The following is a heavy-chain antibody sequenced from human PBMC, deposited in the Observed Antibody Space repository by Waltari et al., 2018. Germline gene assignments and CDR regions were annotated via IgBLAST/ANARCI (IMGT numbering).Heavy chain of an antibody. V-gene: IGHV1-2*06. J-gene: IGHJ6*04. CDR3: ARAPIFVVVPAATLDV. CDR1: GYTFTGYY. D-gene: IGHD2-2*01. CDR2: INPNSGGT. Sequence: QVQLVQSGAEVKKPGASVKVSCKASGYTFTGYYMHCVRPAPGQGLEWMGRINPNSGGTNYAQKFQGRVTMTRDTSISTAYMELSRLRSDDTAVYYCARAPIFVVVPAATLDVWGKGTTVTVSS.